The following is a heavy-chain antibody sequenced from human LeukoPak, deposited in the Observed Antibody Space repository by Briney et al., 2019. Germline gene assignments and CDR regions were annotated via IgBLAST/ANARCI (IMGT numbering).Heavy chain of an antibody. D-gene: IGHD4-17*01. Sequence: GGALKISWKGSGYSLTRYWMGLGRPVPGEGLGGVGIIYPDDSDTRYSPSFQGQVTISADKSISTAYLQWSSLKASDTAMYYCARHGRYGDKGWFDPWGQGTLVTVSS. CDR3: ARHGRYGDKGWFDP. CDR2: IYPDDSDT. J-gene: IGHJ5*02. V-gene: IGHV5-51*01. CDR1: GYSLTRYW.